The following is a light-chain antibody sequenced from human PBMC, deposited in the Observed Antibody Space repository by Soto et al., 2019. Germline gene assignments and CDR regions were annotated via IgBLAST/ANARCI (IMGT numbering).Light chain of an antibody. CDR3: SSYRSTTTFGV. CDR2: EVS. CDR1: SSDIGGYNY. J-gene: IGLJ1*01. V-gene: IGLV2-14*01. Sequence: QSALTQPASVSGSPGQSITISCTGTSSDIGGYNYVSWYQQHPGQAPKVVIYEVSNRPLGVSNRFSASKSGNTASLIISGLQADDEADYFCSSYRSTTTFGVFGTGTKVTVL.